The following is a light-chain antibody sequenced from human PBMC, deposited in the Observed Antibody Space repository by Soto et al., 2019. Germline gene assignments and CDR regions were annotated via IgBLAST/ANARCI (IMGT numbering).Light chain of an antibody. J-gene: IGKJ4*01. V-gene: IGKV1-33*01. CDR2: DAS. Sequence: DIQMTQSPSSLSASVGDRVTVTCRASQDIGNYLCWYQQRLGKAPKLLICDASYLEAGVPSRFSGSGSGTDFTFTISSLQPEDSAAYYCQHHDSLPLTFGGGTKVEMK. CDR3: QHHDSLPLT. CDR1: QDIGNY.